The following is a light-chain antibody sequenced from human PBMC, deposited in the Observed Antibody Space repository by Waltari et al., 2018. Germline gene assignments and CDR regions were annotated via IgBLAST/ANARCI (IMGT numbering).Light chain of an antibody. CDR1: SSDVGGCKY. CDR3: TSYAGSNNPVM. CDR2: EVT. Sequence: QSALTQPPSASRSPGQSVTISCTGTSSDVGGCKYVPWYQQYPGKAPKLIIYEVTKRPSGVPDRFSGSKSGNTASLTVSGLLPEDEAAYYCTSYAGSNNPVMFGGGTKLTVL. V-gene: IGLV2-8*01. J-gene: IGLJ3*02.